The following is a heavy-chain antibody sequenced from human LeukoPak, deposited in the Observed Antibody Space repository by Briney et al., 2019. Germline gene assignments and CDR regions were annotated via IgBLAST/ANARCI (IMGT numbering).Heavy chain of an antibody. CDR1: GFTFSSYG. V-gene: IGHV3-33*01. Sequence: GGSLRLSCAASGFTFSSYGMHWVRQAPGKGLEWVAVIWYDGSNKYYADSVKGRFTISRDNSKNTLYLQMNSLRAEDTAVYYCARDPGHYDFWSGYYDYYYGMDVWGQGTTVTVSS. CDR3: ARDPGHYDFWSGYYDYYYGMDV. D-gene: IGHD3-3*01. J-gene: IGHJ6*02. CDR2: IWYDGSNK.